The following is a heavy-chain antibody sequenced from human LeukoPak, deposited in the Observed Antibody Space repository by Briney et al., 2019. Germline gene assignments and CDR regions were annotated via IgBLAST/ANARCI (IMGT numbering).Heavy chain of an antibody. CDR2: VSGSGVST. CDR3: AKRSSGDDY. V-gene: IGHV3-23*01. Sequence: GGSLRLSCAASGFTFSSYAMTWVRRAPGKGLEWVSAVSGSGVSTYYADSVKGRFTISRDNSKNTLYLQMNSLRAEDTAVYYCAKRSSGDDYWGQGTLVTVSS. J-gene: IGHJ4*02. CDR1: GFTFSSYA. D-gene: IGHD6-19*01.